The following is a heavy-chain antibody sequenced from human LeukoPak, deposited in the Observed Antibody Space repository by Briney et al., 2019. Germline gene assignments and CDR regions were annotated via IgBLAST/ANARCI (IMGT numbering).Heavy chain of an antibody. CDR2: INPSGGNT. CDR1: GYRFTNNY. Sequence: ASVKVSCKTSGYRFTNNYMHWVRQAPGQGLEWMGIINPSGGNTNYVQKFQGRITMTRDTSTSTVYMELSSLRSEDTAVYFCARDQGLTGYFDYWGQGTLVTVSS. CDR3: ARDQGLTGYFDY. D-gene: IGHD3-9*01. V-gene: IGHV1-46*01. J-gene: IGHJ4*02.